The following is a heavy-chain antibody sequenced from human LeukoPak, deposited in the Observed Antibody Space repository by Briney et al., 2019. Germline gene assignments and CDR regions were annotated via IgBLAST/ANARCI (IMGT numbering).Heavy chain of an antibody. J-gene: IGHJ6*02. CDR1: GFTFSDYW. D-gene: IGHD7-27*01. V-gene: IGHV3-7*01. CDR3: ATYKNWVAGDV. Sequence: QPGGSLRLSCAASGFTFSDYWMTWVRQAPGKAPEWVASIKEDGSEEYCVDSVKGRFTVSRDNAQKSLFLQMNSLRVEDTAVYYCATYKNWVAGDVWGQGTTVSVSS. CDR2: IKEDGSEE.